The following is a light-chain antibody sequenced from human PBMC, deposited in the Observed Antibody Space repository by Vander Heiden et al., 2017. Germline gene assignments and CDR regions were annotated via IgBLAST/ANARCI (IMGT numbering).Light chain of an antibody. Sequence: EIVMTQSPATLSVSPGERTTLSCRASQSVSSNLAWYQQKPGQAPRLLIHGASTRATGIPARFSGSGSETEFTLTVSSLQSEDFAAYYCQQYNNWPQRFGQGTKVEIK. CDR1: QSVSSN. CDR2: GAS. V-gene: IGKV3-15*01. CDR3: QQYNNWPQR. J-gene: IGKJ1*01.